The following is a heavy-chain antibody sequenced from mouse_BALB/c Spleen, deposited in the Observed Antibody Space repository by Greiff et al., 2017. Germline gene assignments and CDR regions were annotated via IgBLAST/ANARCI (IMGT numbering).Heavy chain of an antibody. J-gene: IGHJ2*01. CDR2: ISYSGST. CDR3: ARWGSSGSRDY. D-gene: IGHD3-1*01. V-gene: IGHV3-2*02. CDR1: GYSITSDYA. Sequence: DVKLQESGPGLVKPSQSLSLTCTVTGYSITSDYAWNWIRQFPGNKLEWMGYISYSGSTSYNPSLKSRISITRDTSKNQFFLQLNSVTTEDTATYYCARWGSSGSRDYWGQGTTLTVSS.